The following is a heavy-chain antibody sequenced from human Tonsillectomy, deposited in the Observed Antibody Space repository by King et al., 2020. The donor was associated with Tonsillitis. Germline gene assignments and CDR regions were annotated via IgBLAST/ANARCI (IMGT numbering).Heavy chain of an antibody. CDR2: IYSGSSAT. CDR1: GFTFNNYA. V-gene: IGHV3-23*03. D-gene: IGHD3-22*01. CDR3: AKAPFFYDSSGPYFNY. Sequence: VQLVESGGGLVQPGGSLRLSCAASGFTFNNYAMSWVRQAPGKGLEWVSVIYSGSSATYYADSVKGRFTISRDNSKNTLYLQINSLRAEDTAVYYCAKAPFFYDSSGPYFNYWGQGTLVTVSS. J-gene: IGHJ4*02.